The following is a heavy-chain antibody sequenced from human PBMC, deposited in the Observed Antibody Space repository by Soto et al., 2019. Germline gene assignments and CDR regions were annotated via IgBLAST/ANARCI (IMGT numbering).Heavy chain of an antibody. CDR3: AREVVVAATGWVDP. D-gene: IGHD2-15*01. CDR2: IIPIFGTA. V-gene: IGHV1-69*12. J-gene: IGHJ5*02. CDR1: GGTFSSYA. Sequence: QAQLVQSGAEVKKPGSSVKVSCKASGGTFSSYAISWVRQAPGQGLEWMGGIIPIFGTANYGQKFQGRVTITADESTSTDYMELSSLRSEDTAVYYCAREVVVAATGWVDPWGQGTLVTVSS.